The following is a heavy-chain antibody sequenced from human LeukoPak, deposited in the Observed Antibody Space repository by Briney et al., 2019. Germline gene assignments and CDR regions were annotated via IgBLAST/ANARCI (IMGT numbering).Heavy chain of an antibody. V-gene: IGHV3-7*01. J-gene: IGHJ4*02. D-gene: IGHD3-10*01. CDR2: IRQDGSQK. CDR3: AREVWFGELVLDY. CDR1: GFTFSSYW. Sequence: PGGSLRLSCAASGFTFSSYWMTWVRQAPGKGLEWVATIRQDGSQKYYVDSVKGRFTISRDNAKNSLYLQLDSLRAEDTAVYYCAREVWFGELVLDYWGQGTLVTVSS.